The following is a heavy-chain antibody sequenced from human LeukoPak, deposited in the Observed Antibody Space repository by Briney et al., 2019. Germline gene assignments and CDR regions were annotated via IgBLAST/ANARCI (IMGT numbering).Heavy chain of an antibody. Sequence: GGSLRLSCAASGFTFSSYSMNWVRQAPGKGLEWVSSISSSSSYIYYADSVKSRFTISRDNAKNSLYLQMNSLRAEDTAVYYCARPNDYGDYFDYWGQGTLVTVSS. CDR1: GFTFSSYS. CDR3: ARPNDYGDYFDY. D-gene: IGHD4-17*01. V-gene: IGHV3-21*01. CDR2: ISSSSSYI. J-gene: IGHJ4*02.